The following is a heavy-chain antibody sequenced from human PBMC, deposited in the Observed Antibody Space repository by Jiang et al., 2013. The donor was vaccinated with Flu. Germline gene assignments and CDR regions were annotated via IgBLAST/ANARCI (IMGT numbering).Heavy chain of an antibody. D-gene: IGHD3-10*01. CDR3: ARALTSRSVSPYYYGTDV. Sequence: VQLLESGGGLVQPGGSLRLSCAASGFSFGAYDMYWVRQATGKGLEWVAYISTAGDTYYPGSVKGRFTISRENAKNSLYLQMNSLRAGDTAVYYCARALTSRSVSPYYYGTDVWGQGTTVTVSS. CDR2: ISTAGDT. CDR1: GFSFGAYD. V-gene: IGHV3-13*01. J-gene: IGHJ6*02.